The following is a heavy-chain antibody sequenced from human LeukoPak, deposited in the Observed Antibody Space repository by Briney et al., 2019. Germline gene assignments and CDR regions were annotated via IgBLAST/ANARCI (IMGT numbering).Heavy chain of an antibody. V-gene: IGHV4-59*01. CDR2: IYYSGST. J-gene: IGHJ4*02. CDR1: GGSISSYY. CDR3: ARGFRVGATHYFDY. Sequence: PSETLSLTCTVSGGSISSYYWSWIRQPPGKGLEWIGYIYYSGSTNYNPSLKSRVTISVDTSKNQFSLKLSSVTAADTAVYYRARGFRVGATHYFDYWGQGTLVTVSS. D-gene: IGHD1-26*01.